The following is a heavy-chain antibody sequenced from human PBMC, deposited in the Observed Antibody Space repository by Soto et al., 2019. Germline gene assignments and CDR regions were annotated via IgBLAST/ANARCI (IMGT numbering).Heavy chain of an antibody. Sequence: QVQLRESGPGLVKPSQTLSLTCTVSGGSISSGDYFWSWIRQPPGKGLEWIANIYHSGSTHYNPSLRNRVFMSVDTSTNRFSLNLTSVTAADTAVYYCARASDSAYSSSWYSAFDVWGQGTMATVSS. CDR2: IYHSGST. V-gene: IGHV4-30-4*01. CDR1: GGSISSGDYF. D-gene: IGHD6-13*01. CDR3: ARASDSAYSSSWYSAFDV. J-gene: IGHJ3*01.